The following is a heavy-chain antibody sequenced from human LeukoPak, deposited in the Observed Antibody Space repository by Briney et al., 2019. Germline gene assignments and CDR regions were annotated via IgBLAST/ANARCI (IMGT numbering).Heavy chain of an antibody. J-gene: IGHJ3*02. V-gene: IGHV3-33*01. CDR2: IWYDGSNK. CDR1: GFTFSSYG. Sequence: GGSLRLSCAASGFTFSSYGMHWVRQAPGKGLEWVAVIWYDGSNKYYADSVKGRLTISRDNSKNTLYLQMNSLRAEDTAVYYCARDILAASFVDPTGDAFDIWGQGTMVTVSS. D-gene: IGHD6-25*01. CDR3: ARDILAASFVDPTGDAFDI.